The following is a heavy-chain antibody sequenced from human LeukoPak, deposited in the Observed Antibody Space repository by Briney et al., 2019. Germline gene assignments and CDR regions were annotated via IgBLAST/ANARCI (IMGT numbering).Heavy chain of an antibody. CDR1: GFTFSTYW. D-gene: IGHD5-12*01. CDR2: INSDGSSA. V-gene: IGHV3-74*01. J-gene: IGHJ4*02. Sequence: GGSLRLSCAASGFTFSTYWMHWVRQAPGKGLVWVSRINSDGSSASYADSVKGRFTISRDNAKNTLYLQMDSLRAEDTALYYCARYSGYSYYFDYWGRGTLVTVSS. CDR3: ARYSGYSYYFDY.